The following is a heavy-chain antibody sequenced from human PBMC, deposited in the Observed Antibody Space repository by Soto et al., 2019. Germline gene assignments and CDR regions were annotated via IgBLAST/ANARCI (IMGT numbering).Heavy chain of an antibody. CDR3: ARGIVVVPDAFDI. D-gene: IGHD2-21*01. V-gene: IGHV3-21*01. CDR1: GFTFSSYS. J-gene: IGHJ3*02. Sequence: GSLRLSCAASGFTFSSYSMNCVRQAPGKGPEWVSSISSSSSYIYYADSVKGRFTISRDNAKNSLYLQMNSLRAEDTAVYYCARGIVVVPDAFDIWGQGTMVTVSS. CDR2: ISSSSSYI.